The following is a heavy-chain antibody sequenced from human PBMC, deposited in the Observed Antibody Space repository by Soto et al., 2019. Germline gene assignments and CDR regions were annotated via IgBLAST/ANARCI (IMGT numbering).Heavy chain of an antibody. J-gene: IGHJ5*02. CDR3: AKTKSDPGTRYQFDP. D-gene: IGHD1-1*01. CDR2: IYYSGST. Sequence: PSETLSLTCTVSGGSISSSSYYWGWIRQPPGKGLECIGSIYYSGSTYYNPSLKSRVTISVDTSKNQFSLKLSSVTAADTAVYYCAKTKSDPGTRYQFDPWGQGTLVTVSS. CDR1: GGSISSSSYY. V-gene: IGHV4-39*01.